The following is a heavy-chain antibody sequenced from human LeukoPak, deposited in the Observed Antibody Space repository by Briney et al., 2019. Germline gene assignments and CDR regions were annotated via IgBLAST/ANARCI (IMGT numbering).Heavy chain of an antibody. J-gene: IGHJ5*02. CDR1: GGSISTYF. Sequence: SETLSLTCTVSGGSISTYFWSWIRQPPGKGLEWIGYIYYSGSTSYNPSLKSRVTMSLDASKNQFSLELNSVTPADTAVYYCARGGNYWPQWWFDPWGRGTLVSVSS. D-gene: IGHD1-26*01. V-gene: IGHV4-59*01. CDR2: IYYSGST. CDR3: ARGGNYWPQWWFDP.